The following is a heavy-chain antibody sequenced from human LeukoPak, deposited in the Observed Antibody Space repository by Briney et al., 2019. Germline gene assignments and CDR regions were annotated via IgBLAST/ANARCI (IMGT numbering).Heavy chain of an antibody. CDR1: GFTVSSNY. CDR3: ARDSMTTVTDY. J-gene: IGHJ4*02. CDR2: ISSSSSYI. Sequence: PGGSLRLSCAVSGFTVSSNYMSWVRQAPGKGLEWVSSISSSSSYIYYADSVKGRFTISRDNAKNSLYLQMNSLRAEDTAVYYCARDSMTTVTDYWGQGTLVTVSS. D-gene: IGHD4-17*01. V-gene: IGHV3-21*01.